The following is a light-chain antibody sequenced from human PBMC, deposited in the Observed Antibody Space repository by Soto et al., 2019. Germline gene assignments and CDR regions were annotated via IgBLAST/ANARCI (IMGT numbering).Light chain of an antibody. CDR1: SNDVGGYDY. V-gene: IGLV2-14*03. Sequence: QSALTQPASVSGSPVQSITISCTGTSNDVGGYDYVSWYQQHPGKAPKLLIYGVIDRPSGVPNRFPGSKSGNAASLTISGLQAEDEADYYCCSYAGSYTWVFGGGTKVTVL. CDR2: GVI. CDR3: CSYAGSYTWV. J-gene: IGLJ3*02.